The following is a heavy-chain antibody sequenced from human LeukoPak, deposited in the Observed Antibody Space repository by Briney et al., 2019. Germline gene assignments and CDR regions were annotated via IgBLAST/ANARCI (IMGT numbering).Heavy chain of an antibody. CDR3: ATGGEQYYDY. CDR2: ITSDGSDT. Sequence: GGSLRLSCATSGLSFRNYWMHWVRQDPGKGLMWLSRITSDGSDTIYADSGKGRFTISRDNAKNTLYLQMNSLSAEDTAVYYCATGGEQYYDYWGQGTLVTVSS. D-gene: IGHD1/OR15-1a*01. CDR1: GLSFRNYW. V-gene: IGHV3-74*01. J-gene: IGHJ4*02.